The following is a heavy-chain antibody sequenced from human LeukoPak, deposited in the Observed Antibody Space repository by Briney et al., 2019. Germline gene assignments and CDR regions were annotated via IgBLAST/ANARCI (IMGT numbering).Heavy chain of an antibody. CDR2: ISYDGSNK. V-gene: IGHV3-30-3*01. CDR1: GFTFSSYA. CDR3: AREGVPWGYYYDSSGYYY. J-gene: IGHJ4*02. D-gene: IGHD3-22*01. Sequence: PGGSLRLSCAASGFTFSSYAMHWVRQAPGKGLEGVAVISYDGSNKYYADSVKGRFTISRDNSKNTLYLQMNSLRAEDTAVYYWAREGVPWGYYYDSSGYYYWGQGTLVTVSS.